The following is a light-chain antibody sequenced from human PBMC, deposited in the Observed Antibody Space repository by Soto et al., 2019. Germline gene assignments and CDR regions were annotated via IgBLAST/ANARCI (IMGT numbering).Light chain of an antibody. CDR1: QSVSNK. J-gene: IGKJ1*01. CDR3: QQYDDWPPT. Sequence: ERVMTQSPATLSVSPGERVALSCRASQSVSNKLAWYQQQPGQAPRLLIYDASGRAGSVPARLSGSGSGTEFTLTISSLQSEDFAVYFCQQYDDWPPTSGQGTKVDIK. V-gene: IGKV3-15*01. CDR2: DAS.